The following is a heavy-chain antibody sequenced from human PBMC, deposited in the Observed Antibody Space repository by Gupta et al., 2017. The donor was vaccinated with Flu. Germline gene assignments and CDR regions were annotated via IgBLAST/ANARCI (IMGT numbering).Heavy chain of an antibody. Sequence: SLSCAAPGFTFSSFVLSWVRQAPGKGLKLVSVIGCGGGGSFYASSVKGRFTISRDNSKNTLDLQMSSLRAEDTAVYYSVKGGRNSGWDNLGQGTLVTVSS. CDR3: VKGGRNSGWDN. J-gene: IGHJ4*02. V-gene: IGHV3-23*01. CDR1: GFTFSSFV. CDR2: IGCGGGGS. D-gene: IGHD6-19*01.